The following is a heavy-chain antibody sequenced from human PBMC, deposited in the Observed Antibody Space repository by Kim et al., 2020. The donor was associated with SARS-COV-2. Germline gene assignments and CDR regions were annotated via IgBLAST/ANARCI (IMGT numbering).Heavy chain of an antibody. CDR1: GGSISSYY. J-gene: IGHJ4*02. Sequence: SETLSLTCTVSGGSISSYYWSWIRQPPGKGLEWIGYIYYSGSTNYNPSLKSRVTISVDTSKNQFSLKLSSVTAADTAVYYCARGLGSSSLIDYWGQGTLVTVSS. D-gene: IGHD6-13*01. CDR2: IYYSGST. V-gene: IGHV4-59*01. CDR3: ARGLGSSSLIDY.